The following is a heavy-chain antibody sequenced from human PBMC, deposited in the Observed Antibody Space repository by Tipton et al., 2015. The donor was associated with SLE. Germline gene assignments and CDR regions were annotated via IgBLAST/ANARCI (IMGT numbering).Heavy chain of an antibody. CDR3: ARGRPLDF. J-gene: IGHJ4*02. CDR1: GCTFNSYC. V-gene: IGHV3-21*01. CDR2: ISDDGDTI. Sequence: SLRLSCTPSGCTFNSYCKKWVLQAPGKGLEGLLSISDDGDTIFYAASVKGRFTISRDNAKNSVYLQMNSLRAEDTAVYYCARGRPLDFWGQGTQLTVSS.